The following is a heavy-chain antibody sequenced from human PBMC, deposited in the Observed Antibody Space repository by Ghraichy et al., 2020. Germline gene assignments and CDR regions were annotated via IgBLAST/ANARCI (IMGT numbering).Heavy chain of an antibody. Sequence: SETLSLTCTVSGGSISSSSYYWGWIRQPPGKGLEWIGSIYYSGSTYYNPSLKSRVTISVDTSKNQFSLKLSSVTAADTAVYYCARLNPGIAAAGDPYWYFDLWGRGTLVTVSS. CDR1: GGSISSSSYY. D-gene: IGHD6-13*01. V-gene: IGHV4-39*01. CDR3: ARLNPGIAAAGDPYWYFDL. J-gene: IGHJ2*01. CDR2: IYYSGST.